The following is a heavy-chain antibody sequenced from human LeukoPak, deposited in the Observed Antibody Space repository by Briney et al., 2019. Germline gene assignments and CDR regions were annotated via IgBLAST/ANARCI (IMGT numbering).Heavy chain of an antibody. CDR2: IYYSGST. CDR3: ARHAGYSSGWYPL. V-gene: IGHV4-39*01. J-gene: IGHJ4*02. D-gene: IGHD6-19*01. Sequence: SETLSLTCTVSGGSISSSSYYCGWIRQPPGKGLEWIGSIYYSGSTYYNPSLKSRVTISVDTSKNQFSLKLSSVTAADTAVYYCARHAGYSSGWYPLWGQGTLVTVSS. CDR1: GGSISSSSYY.